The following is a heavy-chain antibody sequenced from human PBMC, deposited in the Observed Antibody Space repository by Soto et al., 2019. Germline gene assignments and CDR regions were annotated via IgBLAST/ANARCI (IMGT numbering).Heavy chain of an antibody. CDR3: ARGQTSGVFGGVIYNY. CDR1: GGSVSSGSYY. CDR2: IYYSGST. D-gene: IGHD3-3*01. Sequence: QVQLQESGPGLVKPSETLSLTCTVSGGSVSSGSYYWSWIRQPPGKGLEWIGYIYYSGSTNYNPSLKTRVPIAVDTFKYLSALRLGSVTAADTAVYYCARGQTSGVFGGVIYNYWGQGTLVTVSS. V-gene: IGHV4-61*03. J-gene: IGHJ4*02.